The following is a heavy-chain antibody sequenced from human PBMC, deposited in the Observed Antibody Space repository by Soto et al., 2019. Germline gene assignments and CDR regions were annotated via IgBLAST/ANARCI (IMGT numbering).Heavy chain of an antibody. J-gene: IGHJ4*02. CDR1: GGTFSSYA. D-gene: IGHD5-12*01. CDR3: ARHIGYSGYDSGLYYFDY. CDR2: IIPIFGTA. V-gene: IGHV1-69*13. Sequence: SVKVSCKASGGTFSSYAISWVRQAPGQGLEWMGGIIPIFGTANYAQKFQGRVTITADESTSTAYMELSSLRSEDTAVYYCARHIGYSGYDSGLYYFDYWGQGTLVTVSS.